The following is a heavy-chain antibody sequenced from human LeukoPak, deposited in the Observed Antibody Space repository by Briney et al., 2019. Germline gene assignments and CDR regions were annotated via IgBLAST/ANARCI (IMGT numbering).Heavy chain of an antibody. Sequence: ASVKVSCKASGYTFTGYYMHWVRQAPGQGLEWMGWSNPNSGGTNYAQKFQGRVTMTRDTSISTAYMELSRLRSDDTAVYYCAKQIFRSSWFPGDPVDYWGQGTLVTVSS. CDR2: SNPNSGGT. D-gene: IGHD6-13*01. J-gene: IGHJ4*02. V-gene: IGHV1-2*02. CDR1: GYTFTGYY. CDR3: AKQIFRSSWFPGDPVDY.